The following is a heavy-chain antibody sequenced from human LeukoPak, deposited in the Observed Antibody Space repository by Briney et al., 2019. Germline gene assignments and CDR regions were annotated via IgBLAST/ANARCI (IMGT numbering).Heavy chain of an antibody. CDR2: ISSSSSYI. D-gene: IGHD3-22*01. CDR1: GFTFSSYS. CDR3: ARDVNYDSSGYPFDY. Sequence: GGSLRLSCAASGFTFSSYSMNWVRQAPGKGLEWVSSISSSSSYIYYADSVKGRFTISRDNAKNSLYLQMNSLRAEDTAVYYCARDVNYDSSGYPFDYWGQGTLVTVSS. J-gene: IGHJ4*02. V-gene: IGHV3-21*01.